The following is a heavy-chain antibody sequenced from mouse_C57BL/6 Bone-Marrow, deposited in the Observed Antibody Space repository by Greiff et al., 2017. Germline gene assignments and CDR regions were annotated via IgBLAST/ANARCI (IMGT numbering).Heavy chain of an antibody. CDR2: ISSGGSYT. D-gene: IGHD2-4*01. CDR1: GFTFSSYG. J-gene: IGHJ2*01. CDR3: ARQGGYDYDGVDY. V-gene: IGHV5-6*02. Sequence: DVKLVESGGDLVKPGGSLKLSCAASGFTFSSYGMSWVRQTPDKRLEWVATISSGGSYTYYPDSVKGRFTISRDNAKNTLYLQMSSLKSEDTAMYYCARQGGYDYDGVDYWGQGTTLTVSS.